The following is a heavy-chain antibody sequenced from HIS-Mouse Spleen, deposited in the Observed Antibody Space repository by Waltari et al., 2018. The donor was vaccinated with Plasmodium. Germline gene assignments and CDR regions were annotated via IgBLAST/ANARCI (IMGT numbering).Heavy chain of an antibody. V-gene: IGHV3-21*01. J-gene: IGHJ4*02. CDR2: ISSSSSYI. Sequence: EVQLVESGGGLVKPGGSLRLSCAASGFTFSSYSMNWVRQAPGKGLEWVSSISSSSSYIYYADAVNGRFTISRDNAKNSLYLQMNSLRAEDTAVYYCARDRSSGFDYWGQGTLVTVSS. CDR1: GFTFSSYS. CDR3: ARDRSSGFDY. D-gene: IGHD6-19*01.